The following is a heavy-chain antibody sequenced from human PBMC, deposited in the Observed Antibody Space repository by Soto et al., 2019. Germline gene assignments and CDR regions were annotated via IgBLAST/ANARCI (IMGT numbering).Heavy chain of an antibody. CDR3: ARVRSPGHPPYNWFDP. CDR2: ISAYNGNT. Sequence: ASVNVSCKPSGYTLISSYMTWVRQAPGQGLEWMGWISAYNGNTNVPQNLQGRVILTTDTSTDTAYMELRSLRSDDTAMYYCARVRSPGHPPYNWFDPWGQGTLVTVSS. CDR1: GYTLISSY. J-gene: IGHJ5*02. V-gene: IGHV1-18*04.